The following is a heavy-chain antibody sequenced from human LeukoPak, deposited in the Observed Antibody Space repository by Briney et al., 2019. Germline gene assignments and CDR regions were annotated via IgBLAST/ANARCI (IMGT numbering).Heavy chain of an antibody. D-gene: IGHD1-26*01. V-gene: IGHV3-30-3*01. CDR3: ARECNGSYGAFDI. CDR1: GFTFSSYA. J-gene: IGHJ3*02. CDR2: ISYDGSNK. Sequence: PGGSLRLSCAASGFTFSSYAMHWVRQAPGKGLEWVAVISYDGSNKYYADSVKGRFTISRDNSKNTLYLQMNSLRAEDTAVYYCARECNGSYGAFDIWGQGTMVTVSS.